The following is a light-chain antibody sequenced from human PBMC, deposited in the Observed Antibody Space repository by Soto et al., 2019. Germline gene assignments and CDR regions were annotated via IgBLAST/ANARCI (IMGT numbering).Light chain of an antibody. CDR3: SSYAGSKNYV. CDR1: SSDVGGYNY. CDR2: EVS. Sequence: QSVLTQPPSAYGSTGQSVTISCTGTSSDVGGYNYVSWYQQHPGKAPKLMIYEVSKRPSGVPDRFSGSKSGNTASLAVSGLQAEDEADYYCSSYAGSKNYVFGTGTKVTVL. J-gene: IGLJ1*01. V-gene: IGLV2-8*01.